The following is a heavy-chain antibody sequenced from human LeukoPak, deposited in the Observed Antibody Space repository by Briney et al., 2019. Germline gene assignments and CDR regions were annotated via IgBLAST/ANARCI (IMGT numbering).Heavy chain of an antibody. D-gene: IGHD3-3*01. V-gene: IGHV3-9*03. J-gene: IGHJ4*02. Sequence: GGSLRLSCAASGFTFDDYAMHWVRHAPGKGLEWVSGISWNSGSIGYADSVKGRFTISRDNAKNSLYLQMNSLRAEDMALYYCARGRLLEWLFPHYFDYWGQGTLVTVSS. CDR1: GFTFDDYA. CDR3: ARGRLLEWLFPHYFDY. CDR2: ISWNSGSI.